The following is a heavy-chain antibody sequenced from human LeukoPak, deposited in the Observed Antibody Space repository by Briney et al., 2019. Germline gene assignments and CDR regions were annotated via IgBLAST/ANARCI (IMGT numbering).Heavy chain of an antibody. D-gene: IGHD2-15*01. CDR2: IRHDGSNK. V-gene: IGHV3-30*02. J-gene: IGHJ6*03. CDR1: GFTFSNYD. CDR3: ARVLRYCSGGNCYSGGLGYMDV. Sequence: PGGSLRLSCAASGFTFSNYDMHWVRQAPGKGLEWVAFIRHDGSNKYYADSVKGRFTISRDNSKKALFLQMNSLRAEDTAVYYCARVLRYCSGGNCYSGGLGYMDVWGKGTTVTISS.